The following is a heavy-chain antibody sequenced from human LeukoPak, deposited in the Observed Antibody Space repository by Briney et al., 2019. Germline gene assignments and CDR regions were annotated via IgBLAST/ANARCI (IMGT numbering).Heavy chain of an antibody. V-gene: IGHV3-43*02. CDR1: GFTFYDYA. CDR3: AKDIVSSWVPSWFDP. CDR2: ISGDGGST. Sequence: GGSLRLSCAASGFTFYDYAMHSVRQAPGKGLEWVSLISGDGGSTYYAVSVKGRFTISRDNSKNSLYLQMNSLRTEDTALYYCAKDIVSSWVPSWFDPWGQGTLVTVSS. D-gene: IGHD6-13*01. J-gene: IGHJ5*02.